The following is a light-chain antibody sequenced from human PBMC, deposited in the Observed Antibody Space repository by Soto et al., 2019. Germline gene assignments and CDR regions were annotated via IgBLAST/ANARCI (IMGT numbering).Light chain of an antibody. J-gene: IGKJ4*01. CDR1: QRVSSY. CDR2: DAS. V-gene: IGKV3-11*01. CDR3: QQRSNWPLT. Sequence: EIVLTQSPATLSLSPGERATLSCMASQRVSSYLAWYQQKPGQSPRLLIYDASNRATGIPARLSGSGSVTDFTLTISSLEPEDFAVYYCQQRSNWPLTFGGGTKVDIK.